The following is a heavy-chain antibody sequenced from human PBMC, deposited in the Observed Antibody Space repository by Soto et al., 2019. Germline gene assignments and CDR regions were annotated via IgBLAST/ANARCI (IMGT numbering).Heavy chain of an antibody. D-gene: IGHD5-12*01. Sequence: SETLSLTCAVSGVTISTYYWSWIRQPPGKGLEWIGYNYHSGTTNYNPSLKSRVTISVDTSKNQFSLRLTSVTAADTAIYDCVREAYIGYGHAIDHWGQGILVTVS. CDR1: GVTISTYY. CDR2: NYHSGTT. J-gene: IGHJ4*02. V-gene: IGHV4-59*01. CDR3: VREAYIGYGHAIDH.